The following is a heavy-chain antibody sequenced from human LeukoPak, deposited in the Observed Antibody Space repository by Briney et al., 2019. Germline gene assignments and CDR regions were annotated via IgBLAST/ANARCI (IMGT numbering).Heavy chain of an antibody. CDR1: GGSITSYY. Sequence: SETLSLTCTVSGGSITSYYWSWIRQSPGKGLEWIGYIYYSGSTNYNPSLKSRVTISVDTSKNQFSLKLSSVTAADTAVYYCARSLTATMYYYDSIFDYWGQGTLVTVSS. CDR3: ARSLTATMYYYDSIFDY. J-gene: IGHJ4*02. CDR2: IYYSGST. V-gene: IGHV4-59*01. D-gene: IGHD3-22*01.